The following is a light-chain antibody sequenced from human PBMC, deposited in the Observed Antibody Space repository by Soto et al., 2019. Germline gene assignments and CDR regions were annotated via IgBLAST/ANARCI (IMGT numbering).Light chain of an antibody. CDR1: QSVSNNY. J-gene: IGKJ1*01. V-gene: IGKV3D-20*02. CDR2: GAS. CDR3: QQRSNWPPTWT. Sequence: EIVLTQSPGTLSLSPGERATLSCRASQSVSNNYLAWYQQKPGQAPSLLIFGASNRAPDIPDGFSGSGSGTDFTLTISRLEPEDFATYYCQQRSNWPPTWTFGQGTKVDIK.